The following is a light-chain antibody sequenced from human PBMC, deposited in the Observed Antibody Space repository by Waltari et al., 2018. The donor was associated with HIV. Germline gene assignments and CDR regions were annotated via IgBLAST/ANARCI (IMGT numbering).Light chain of an antibody. Sequence: QAVVTQEPSLTVSPGGTVTLTCGSSTGTVTSGHYPYWFQQKPGQAPRTLIYDTRPPPSWSPARFSASLLGGTAALTLSGAQPEDAADYYCLLSYSGARVFGGGTKLTVL. CDR2: DTR. CDR1: TGTVTSGHY. V-gene: IGLV7-46*01. J-gene: IGLJ2*01. CDR3: LLSYSGARV.